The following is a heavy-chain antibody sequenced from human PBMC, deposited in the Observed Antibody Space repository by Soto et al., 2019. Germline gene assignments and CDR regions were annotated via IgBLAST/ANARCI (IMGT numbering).Heavy chain of an antibody. Sequence: GGSLRLSCAASGFTFSGSAIRWVRQASGKGLEWVGRIRSKTNTYATAYAVSVKGRFTISRDDSKSTAYLQMNSLKTEDTAVYFCTRLDYDDSSGYYPVDYWGQGTLVTVSS. CDR1: GFTFSGSA. CDR2: IRSKTNTYAT. CDR3: TRLDYDDSSGYYPVDY. V-gene: IGHV3-73*01. D-gene: IGHD3-22*01. J-gene: IGHJ4*02.